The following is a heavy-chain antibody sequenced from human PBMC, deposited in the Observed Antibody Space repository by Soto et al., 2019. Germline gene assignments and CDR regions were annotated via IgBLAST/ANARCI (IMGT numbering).Heavy chain of an antibody. CDR1: GVSFHEYT. D-gene: IGHD4-17*01. CDR2: IYGAASGI. CDR3: AKDRHPDGVWDIDW. J-gene: IGHJ4*02. Sequence: GGSLSLSCAASGVSFHEYTMNWVRQAPGKGLEWVSGIYGAASGIYYADSVKGRFTISRDNSRNTVYLQMNNLRAEDTAVYYCAKDRHPDGVWDIDWWGQGARVTVSS. V-gene: IGHV3-23*01.